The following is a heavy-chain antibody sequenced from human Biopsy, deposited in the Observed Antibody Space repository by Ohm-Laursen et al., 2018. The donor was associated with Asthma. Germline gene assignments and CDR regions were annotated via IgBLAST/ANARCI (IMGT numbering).Heavy chain of an antibody. D-gene: IGHD3-3*02. V-gene: IGHV3-7*01. CDR1: GFTFGDYW. CDR2: IKHDGSEK. J-gene: IGHJ1*01. Sequence: SLRLSCTASGFTFGDYWMSWVRQVPGKGLEWVANIKHDGSEKNHVDSLKGRFTISRGNAKNSLYLQMNSLRAEDTAVYYCARTFHFWSPYHAEHYQLWGQGTLVTVPS. CDR3: ARTFHFWSPYHAEHYQL.